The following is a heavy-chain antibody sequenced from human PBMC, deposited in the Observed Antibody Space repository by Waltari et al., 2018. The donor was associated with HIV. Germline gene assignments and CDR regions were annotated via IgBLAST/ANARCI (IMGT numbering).Heavy chain of an antibody. CDR1: QLTFEDVW. CDR3: TTGGYPTEAFDV. V-gene: IGHV3-15*01. CDR2: IKSKRDGRAT. J-gene: IGHJ3*01. Sequence: EVQVVASGGGLVKPGGSLRVSCASFQLTFEDVWVTWVRQAPGKGLEWVSRIKSKRDGRATDYAASVKGRFFISRDDSQHTLYLQMSGLRTEDTAIYYCTTGGYPTEAFDVWGQGTMVTVAP. D-gene: IGHD5-12*01.